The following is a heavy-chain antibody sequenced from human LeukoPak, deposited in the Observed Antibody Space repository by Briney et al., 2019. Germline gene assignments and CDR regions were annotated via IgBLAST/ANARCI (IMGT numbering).Heavy chain of an antibody. CDR3: ARGARWELLIYFYYYMDV. V-gene: IGHV1-2*02. D-gene: IGHD1-26*01. J-gene: IGHJ6*03. Sequence: AASVKVSCKASGYTFTGYYMHWVRQAPGQGLEWMGWVNPYSGGTNYAQKFQGRVTMTRDTSISTAYMELSRLRSDDTAVYYCARGARWELLIYFYYYMDVWGKGTTVTIS. CDR1: GYTFTGYY. CDR2: VNPYSGGT.